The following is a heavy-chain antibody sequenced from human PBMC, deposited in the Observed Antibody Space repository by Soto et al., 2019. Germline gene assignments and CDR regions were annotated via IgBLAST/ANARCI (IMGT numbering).Heavy chain of an antibody. D-gene: IGHD1-20*01. CDR3: ARDGPDNWNDCYDAFDI. Sequence: QVQLVQSGAEVKKPGASVKVSCKASGYTFTSYGISWVRQAPGKGLEWMGWISAYNGNTNYAQKLQGRVTMTTDTSTSTAYMGLRSLRSDDTAVYYCARDGPDNWNDCYDAFDIWGQGTMVTVSS. V-gene: IGHV1-18*01. J-gene: IGHJ3*02. CDR2: ISAYNGNT. CDR1: GYTFTSYG.